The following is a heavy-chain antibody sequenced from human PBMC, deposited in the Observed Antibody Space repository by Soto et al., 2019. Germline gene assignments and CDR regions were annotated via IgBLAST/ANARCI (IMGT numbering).Heavy chain of an antibody. CDR3: VRGYNSGWSTNPYYFDS. Sequence: GESLKISCMGSGYSFTNDWIGWVRQMPGKGLECMGTIYPGDSDTRYSPSFQGQVTISADKSISTAYLQWSSLKASDTAMYYCVRGYNSGWSTNPYYFDSWGQRNLVTLSS. CDR2: IYPGDSDT. CDR1: GYSFTNDW. D-gene: IGHD6-19*01. J-gene: IGHJ4*02. V-gene: IGHV5-51*01.